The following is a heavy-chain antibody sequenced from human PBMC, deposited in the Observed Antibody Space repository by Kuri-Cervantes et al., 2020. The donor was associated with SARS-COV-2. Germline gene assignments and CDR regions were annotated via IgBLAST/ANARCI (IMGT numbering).Heavy chain of an antibody. CDR3: AREYIAFAAAGIAFDY. CDR1: GFTFSSYS. J-gene: IGHJ4*02. D-gene: IGHD6-13*01. V-gene: IGHV3-21*01. Sequence: GSSLKISCAASGFTFSSYSMNWVRQAPGKGLEWVSSISSSSSYIYYADSVKGRFTISRDNAKNSLYLQMNSLRAEDTAVYYCAREYIAFAAAGIAFDYWGQGTLVTVSS. CDR2: ISSSSSYI.